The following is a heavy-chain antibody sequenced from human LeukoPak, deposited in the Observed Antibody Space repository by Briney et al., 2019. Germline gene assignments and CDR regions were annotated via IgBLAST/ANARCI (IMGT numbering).Heavy chain of an antibody. V-gene: IGHV3-48*01. CDR3: ARGSNYGADY. D-gene: IGHD5-18*01. J-gene: IGHJ4*02. Sequence: PGGSLRLSCAASGFTFSSYRMTWVRQAPGEGLEWVSSISSGSSTIYYADSVKGRFTISRDNARNSLYPQMNSLRADDTAVYYCARGSNYGADYWGQGSLVTVSS. CDR1: GFTFSSYR. CDR2: ISSGSSTI.